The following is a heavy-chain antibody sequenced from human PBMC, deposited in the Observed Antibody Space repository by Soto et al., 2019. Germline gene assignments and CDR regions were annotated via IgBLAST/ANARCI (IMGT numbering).Heavy chain of an antibody. V-gene: IGHV3-7*01. CDR2: IKGDGSKK. Sequence: EVQLVESGGALVQPGGSLRLSCMASGFTFNTYWMAWVRQAPGKGLEWVANIKGDGSKKSYLDSVKGRFTIYRDNADNSLFLEMNSLRVEDTALYYCVRDLNYGVLNVYYDVFDTWGQGTMVTVSS. D-gene: IGHD3-9*01. J-gene: IGHJ3*02. CDR1: GFTFNTYW. CDR3: VRDLNYGVLNVYYDVFDT.